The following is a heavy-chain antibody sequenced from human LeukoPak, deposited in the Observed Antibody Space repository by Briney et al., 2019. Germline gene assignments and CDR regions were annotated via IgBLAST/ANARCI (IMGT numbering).Heavy chain of an antibody. D-gene: IGHD1-1*01. CDR1: GYRFASYW. CDR2: IYPDDSDT. Sequence: GESLQISCKGSGYRFASYWIGWVRQMPGKGLEWMGIIYPDDSDTRYSPSFQGQVTISADKAITTAYVQWRSLKASDTALYYCARLPPPTTGTTGFYYYMDVWGKGTTVIVSS. CDR3: ARLPPPTTGTTGFYYYMDV. V-gene: IGHV5-51*01. J-gene: IGHJ6*03.